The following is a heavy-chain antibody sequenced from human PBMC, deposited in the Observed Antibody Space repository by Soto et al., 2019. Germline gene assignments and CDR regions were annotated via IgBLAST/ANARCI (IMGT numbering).Heavy chain of an antibody. CDR3: ARSSAGDY. D-gene: IGHD3-10*01. V-gene: IGHV4-34*01. Sequence: SETLSLTCAVYGGSFSGYYWSWIRQPPGKGLEWIGEINHSGSTNYNPSLKSRVTISVDTSKNQFSLKLSSVTAADTAVYYCARSSAGDYWGQGTLVTVSS. CDR1: GGSFSGYY. J-gene: IGHJ4*02. CDR2: INHSGST.